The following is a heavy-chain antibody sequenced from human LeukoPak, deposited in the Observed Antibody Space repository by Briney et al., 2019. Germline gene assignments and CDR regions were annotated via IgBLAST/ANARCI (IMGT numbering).Heavy chain of an antibody. CDR1: GYTFTSYG. Sequence: ASVKVSCKASGYTFTSYGISWVRQAPGQGLEWMGWISAYNGNTNYAQKLQGRVTMTTDTSTSTAYMELSSLRSEDTAVYYCAAGQSVNYYYYYMDVWGTGTTVTVSS. D-gene: IGHD2-8*01. V-gene: IGHV1-18*01. J-gene: IGHJ6*03. CDR3: AAGQSVNYYYYYMDV. CDR2: ISAYNGNT.